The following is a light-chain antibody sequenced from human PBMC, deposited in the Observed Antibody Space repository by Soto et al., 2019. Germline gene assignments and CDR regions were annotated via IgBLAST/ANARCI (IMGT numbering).Light chain of an antibody. CDR3: QQYAGSPVT. CDR1: QSVGSNS. V-gene: IGKV3-20*01. CDR2: GAF. J-gene: IGKJ4*01. Sequence: EIVLTQSPGTLSLSPGEGASLSCRASQSVGSNSLAWYQRQPDQAPRLLIYGAFNRAAGIPDRFSGSGSGTDFTLTISRLEPEDFAVYFCQQYAGSPVTFGGGTEVDVK.